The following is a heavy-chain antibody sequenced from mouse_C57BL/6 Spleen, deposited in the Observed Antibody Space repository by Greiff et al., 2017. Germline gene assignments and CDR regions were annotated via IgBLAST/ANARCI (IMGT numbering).Heavy chain of an antibody. V-gene: IGHV1-64*01. CDR2: IHPNSGST. Sequence: QVQLQQPGAEPLPPLAPLPFSFNSSFYTFTSYWMHWVKQRPGQGLEWIGMIHPNSGSTNYNEKFKSKATLTVDKSSSTAYMQLSSLTSEDSAVYYCARNDYIDYWGQGTTLTVSS. CDR3: ARNDYIDY. D-gene: IGHD2-3*01. J-gene: IGHJ2*01. CDR1: FYTFTSYW.